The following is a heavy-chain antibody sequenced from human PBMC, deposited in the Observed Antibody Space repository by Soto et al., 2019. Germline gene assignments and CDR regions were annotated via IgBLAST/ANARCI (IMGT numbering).Heavy chain of an antibody. CDR1: GFTFSSYG. CDR3: ARAEGLRYFVPLDAFDI. CDR2: IWYDGSNK. J-gene: IGHJ3*02. V-gene: IGHV3-33*01. D-gene: IGHD3-9*01. Sequence: QVQLVESGGGVVQPGRSLRLSCAASGFTFSSYGMHWVRQAPGKGLEWVAVIWYDGSNKYYADSVKGRFTISRDNSKNTLYLQMNSLRAEDTAVYYCARAEGLRYFVPLDAFDIWGQGTMVTVSS.